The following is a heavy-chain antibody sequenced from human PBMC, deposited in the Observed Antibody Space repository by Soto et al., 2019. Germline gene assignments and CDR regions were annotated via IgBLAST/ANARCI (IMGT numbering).Heavy chain of an antibody. CDR1: GFSLSTSGVG. Sequence: QINLKESGPTLVKPTQTLTLTCTFSGFSLSTSGVGVGWIRQPPGKGPEWLALIYWDDDKRYSPSLKSRLTITKDTSKNQVVLTMTNMDPVDTATYYCAHGNVDTAMVSWFDPWGQGTLVTVSS. J-gene: IGHJ5*02. CDR2: IYWDDDK. CDR3: AHGNVDTAMVSWFDP. D-gene: IGHD5-18*01. V-gene: IGHV2-5*02.